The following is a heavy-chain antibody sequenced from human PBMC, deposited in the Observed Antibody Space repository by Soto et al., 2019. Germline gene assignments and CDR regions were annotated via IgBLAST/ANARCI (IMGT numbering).Heavy chain of an antibody. CDR3: ATGGPFRYYYYMDV. CDR1: GFTFSSYG. Sequence: QVQLVESGGGVVQPGRSLRLSCAASGFTFSSYGMHWVRQAPGKGLEWVAVIWYDGSNKYYADSVKGRFTICRDDSKNTTLQQMNSRIADDTAVYYYATGGPFRYYYYMDVWGKGTTVTVSS. V-gene: IGHV3-33*01. J-gene: IGHJ6*03. CDR2: IWYDGSNK.